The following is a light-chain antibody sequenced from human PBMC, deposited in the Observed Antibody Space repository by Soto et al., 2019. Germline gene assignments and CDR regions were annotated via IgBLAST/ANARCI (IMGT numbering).Light chain of an antibody. J-gene: IGKJ2*01. CDR2: DAS. Sequence: EIVMTQSPATLSVSPGERATLSCRASQSVSSNLAWYQQKPGQAPRLLIYDASTRATGIQARFSGSGSGTEFTLTISRLQSEDFVVYYCQQYNNWPHTFGPGTKLEIK. CDR3: QQYNNWPHT. V-gene: IGKV3-15*01. CDR1: QSVSSN.